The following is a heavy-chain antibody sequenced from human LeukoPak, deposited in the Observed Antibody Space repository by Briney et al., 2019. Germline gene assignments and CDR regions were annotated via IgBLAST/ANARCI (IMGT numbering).Heavy chain of an antibody. J-gene: IGHJ6*04. CDR3: ARDPVLRFLEDV. CDR1: GFTFSSYS. V-gene: IGHV3-21*01. Sequence: GGSLRLSCAASGFTFSSYSMNWVRQAPGKGLEWVSSISSSSSYIYYADSVKGRFTISRDNAKNSLYLQMNSLRAEVTAVYYCARDPVLRFLEDVWGKGTTVTVSS. D-gene: IGHD3-3*01. CDR2: ISSSSSYI.